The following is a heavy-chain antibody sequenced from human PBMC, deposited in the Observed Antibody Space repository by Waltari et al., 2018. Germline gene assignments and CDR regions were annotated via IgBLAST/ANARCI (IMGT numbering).Heavy chain of an antibody. CDR1: GVTFRNYW. V-gene: IGHV3-7*04. Sequence: EVQLVESGGGLVQPGGSLRLSWAASGVTFRNYWMGWVRQPPGKGLEWVANIAQDASENYYVGSVKGRFTISRDNAKNFLYLQMNSLRAEDTAVYYCGRCPRRDPLCDWGQGTLVSVSS. J-gene: IGHJ4*02. CDR3: GRCPRRDPLCD. CDR2: IAQDASEN.